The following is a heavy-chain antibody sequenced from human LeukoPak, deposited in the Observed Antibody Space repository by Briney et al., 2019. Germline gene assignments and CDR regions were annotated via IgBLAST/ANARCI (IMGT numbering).Heavy chain of an antibody. D-gene: IGHD5-12*01. CDR1: GGSFSGYY. Sequence: SETLSLTCAVYGGSFSGYYWSWIRQPPGKGLEWIGEINHSGSTNYNPSLKSRVTISVDTSKNQFSLKLSSVTAADTAVYYCARGAKWLQNDWGQGTPVTVSS. J-gene: IGHJ4*02. V-gene: IGHV4-34*09. CDR3: ARGAKWLQND. CDR2: INHSGST.